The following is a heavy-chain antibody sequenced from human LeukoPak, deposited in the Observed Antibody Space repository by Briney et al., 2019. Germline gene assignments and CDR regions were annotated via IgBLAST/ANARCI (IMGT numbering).Heavy chain of an antibody. CDR1: GGSTSSAGYY. D-gene: IGHD5-18*01. V-gene: IGHV4-31*03. J-gene: IGHJ3*02. Sequence: PSETLSLTCSVSGGSTSSAGYYWGWIRQHPGKGLEWIGYIYYSGNTYYNPSLKSRLTISVDTSKNQFSLELNSVTAADTAVYYCARSISYGSAFGIWGQGTMVTVSS. CDR3: ARSISYGSAFGI. CDR2: IYYSGNT.